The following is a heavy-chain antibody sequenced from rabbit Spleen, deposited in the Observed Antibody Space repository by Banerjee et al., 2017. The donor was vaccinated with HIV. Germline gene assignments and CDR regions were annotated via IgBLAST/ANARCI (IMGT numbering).Heavy chain of an antibody. Sequence: EQLEESGGGLVKPEGSLTLTCKASGVSFSGSSYMCWVRQAPGKGLEWIACIYSGSSGSTYYASWAKGRFTISRSTSLNTVDLQMTSLTAADTATYFCARDLENCAYTSYLDLWGQGTLVTVS. V-gene: IGHV1S45*01. J-gene: IGHJ3*01. CDR2: IYSGSSGST. CDR3: ARDLENCAYTSYLDL. D-gene: IGHD1-1*01. CDR1: GVSFSGSSY.